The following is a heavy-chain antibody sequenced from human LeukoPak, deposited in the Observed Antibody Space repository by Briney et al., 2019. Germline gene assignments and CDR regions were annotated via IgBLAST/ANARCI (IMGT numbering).Heavy chain of an antibody. V-gene: IGHV3-30-3*01. D-gene: IGHD3-10*01. J-gene: IGHJ4*02. Sequence: PGRSLRLSCAASGFTFSSYAMHWVRQAPGKGLEWVAVISYDGSNKYYADSVKGRFTISRDNSKNTLYLQMNSLRAEDTAVYYCARVHDYYGSGTFDYWGQGTLVTVSS. CDR2: ISYDGSNK. CDR1: GFTFSSYA. CDR3: ARVHDYYGSGTFDY.